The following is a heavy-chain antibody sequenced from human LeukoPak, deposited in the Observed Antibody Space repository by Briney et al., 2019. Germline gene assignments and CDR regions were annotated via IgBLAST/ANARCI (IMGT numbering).Heavy chain of an antibody. CDR2: IHSGGGT. J-gene: IGHJ6*04. CDR3: ASLVWGSYPYGMAV. V-gene: IGHV3-53*01. Sequence: PGGSLRLSCAASGFSVSRNYMSWVRQAPGKGLEWVSVIHSGGGTNYADSVKGRFIISRDNSKNTLYLQMNSLRVEDTAVYYCASLVWGSYPYGMAVGAKGTTATVS. D-gene: IGHD3-16*02. CDR1: GFSVSRNY.